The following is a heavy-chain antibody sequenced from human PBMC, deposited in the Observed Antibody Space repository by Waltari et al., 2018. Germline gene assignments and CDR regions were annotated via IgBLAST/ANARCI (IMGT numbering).Heavy chain of an antibody. D-gene: IGHD5-12*01. Sequence: QVQLVQSGAEVKKPGASVTVSCKASGYTFTGYYMHWWRQAPGQGLEWMGWINPNSGGTNYEQKFQGRVTMTRDTSISTAYMELSRLRSDDTAVYYCARDHRSGYDLGGFDYWGQGTLVTVSS. J-gene: IGHJ4*02. CDR3: ARDHRSGYDLGGFDY. CDR1: GYTFTGYY. V-gene: IGHV1-2*02. CDR2: INPNSGGT.